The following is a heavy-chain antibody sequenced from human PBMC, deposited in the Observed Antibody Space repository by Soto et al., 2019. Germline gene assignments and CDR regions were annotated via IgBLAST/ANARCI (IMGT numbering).Heavy chain of an antibody. CDR1: GFTYSTYT. CDR2: ISYDGNNK. V-gene: IGHV3-30-3*01. D-gene: IGHD6-19*01. CDR3: AKGVPGIAVAGTGYFQH. Sequence: PGGSLRLSCAASGFTYSTYTMHWVRQAPGKGLEWVAVISYDGNNKFYADSVKGRFTISRDNSKNTLYLQMNSLRAEDTAVYYCAKGVPGIAVAGTGYFQHWGQGTLVTVSS. J-gene: IGHJ1*01.